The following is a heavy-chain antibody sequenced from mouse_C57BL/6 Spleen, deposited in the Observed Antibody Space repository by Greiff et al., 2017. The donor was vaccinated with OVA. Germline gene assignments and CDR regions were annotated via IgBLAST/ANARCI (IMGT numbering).Heavy chain of an antibody. Sequence: QVQLQQPGAELVMPGASVKLSCKASGYTFTSYWMHWVKQRPGQGLEWIGEIDPSDSYTNYNQKFKGKSTLTVDKSSSTAYMQLSSLTSEDSAVYYRARTGTDFDYWGQGTTLTVSS. D-gene: IGHD3-3*01. CDR1: GYTFTSYW. V-gene: IGHV1-69*01. CDR3: ARTGTDFDY. J-gene: IGHJ2*01. CDR2: IDPSDSYT.